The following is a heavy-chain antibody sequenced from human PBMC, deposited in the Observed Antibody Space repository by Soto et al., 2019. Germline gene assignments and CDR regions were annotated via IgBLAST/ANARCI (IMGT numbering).Heavy chain of an antibody. J-gene: IGHJ4*02. Sequence: GGSLRLSCAASGFTFSSYEMNWVRQAPGKGLEWVSYISSSGSTIYYADSVKGRFTISRDNAKNSLYLQMNSLRAEDTAVYYCARVSELLFDYWGQGTLVTVSS. CDR2: ISSSGSTI. V-gene: IGHV3-48*03. CDR1: GFTFSSYE. D-gene: IGHD1-26*01. CDR3: ARVSELLFDY.